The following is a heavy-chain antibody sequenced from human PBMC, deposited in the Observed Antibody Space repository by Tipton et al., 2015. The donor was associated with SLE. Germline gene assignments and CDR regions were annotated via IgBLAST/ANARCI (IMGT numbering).Heavy chain of an antibody. Sequence: GSLRLSCAASGFTFSSYWMSWVRQAPGKGLEWVANIKQDGSEKYYVDSVKGRFTISRDNAKNSLYLQMNSLKTEDTAVYYCTTEGGPIVPDYWGQGTLVTVSS. D-gene: IGHD1-26*01. J-gene: IGHJ4*02. CDR3: TTEGGPIVPDY. CDR2: IKQDGSEK. V-gene: IGHV3-7*03. CDR1: GFTFSSYW.